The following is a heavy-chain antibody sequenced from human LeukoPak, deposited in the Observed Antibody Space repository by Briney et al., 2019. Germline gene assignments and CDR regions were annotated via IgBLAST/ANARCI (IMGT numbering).Heavy chain of an antibody. D-gene: IGHD4-17*01. CDR2: INPNSGGT. CDR1: GYTFTGYD. J-gene: IGHJ6*03. Sequence: ASVKVSCKASGYTFTGYDMHWVRQAPGQGLEWMGWINPNSGGTNYAQKFQGRVTTTRDTSISTAYMELSRLRSDDTAVYYCARGTVTTGYYYYYMDVWGKGTTVTISS. CDR3: ARGTVTTGYYYYYMDV. V-gene: IGHV1-2*02.